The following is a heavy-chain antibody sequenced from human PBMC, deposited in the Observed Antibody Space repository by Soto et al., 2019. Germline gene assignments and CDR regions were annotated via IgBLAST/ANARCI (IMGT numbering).Heavy chain of an antibody. CDR2: ISAYNGNT. Sequence: ASVKVSCKASGYTFTSYGISWVRQAPGQGLEWMGWISAYNGNTNYAQKLQGRVTMTTDTSTSTAYMELRSLRSDDTAVYYCARDPAIAAAGKGGYNWFDPWGQGTLVTVSS. CDR1: GYTFTSYG. CDR3: ARDPAIAAAGKGGYNWFDP. D-gene: IGHD6-13*01. V-gene: IGHV1-18*01. J-gene: IGHJ5*02.